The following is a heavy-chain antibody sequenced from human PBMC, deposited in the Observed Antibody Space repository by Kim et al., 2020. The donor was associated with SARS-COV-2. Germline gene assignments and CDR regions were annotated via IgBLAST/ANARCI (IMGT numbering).Heavy chain of an antibody. CDR3: DGADF. J-gene: IGHJ1*01. CDR2: ISGGGGRT. V-gene: IGHV3-23*01. D-gene: IGHD3-10*01. Sequence: GGSLRLSCAASGFTFSTYCMSWARQAPGKGLEWVSPISGGGGRTHYADSVKGRFTISRDNSKNTLFLHMNSLRADDTAIYYCDGADFWGQGTLDPVSS. CDR1: GFTFSTYC.